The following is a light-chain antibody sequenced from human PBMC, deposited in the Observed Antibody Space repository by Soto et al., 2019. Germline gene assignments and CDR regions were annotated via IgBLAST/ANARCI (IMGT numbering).Light chain of an antibody. CDR3: QHYGDSSWT. CDR2: GVS. CDR1: QSLRSS. Sequence: ETMMTHSPDTLSVSLWEIATLSCRASQSLRSSLAWYQQKPGQAPRLLIYGVSSRATGIPDRFSGSGSGTDFTLTISRLEPEDFAVYFCQHYGDSSWTFGQGTKVDIK. V-gene: IGKV3-20*01. J-gene: IGKJ1*01.